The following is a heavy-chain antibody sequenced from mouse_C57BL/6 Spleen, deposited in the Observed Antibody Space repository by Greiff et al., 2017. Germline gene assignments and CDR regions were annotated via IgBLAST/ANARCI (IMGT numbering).Heavy chain of an antibody. CDR2: IRNKANGYTT. D-gene: IGHD1-1*01. J-gene: IGHJ2*01. V-gene: IGHV7-3*01. CDR3: ARSEILLRLYYFDD. CDR1: GFTFTDYY. Sequence: EVMLVESGGGLVQPGGSLSLSCAASGFTFTDYYMSWVRQPPGKALEWLGFIRNKANGYTTEYSASVKGRFTISRDNSQSILYLQMNALRAEDSATYYCARSEILLRLYYFDDWGQGTTLTVSS.